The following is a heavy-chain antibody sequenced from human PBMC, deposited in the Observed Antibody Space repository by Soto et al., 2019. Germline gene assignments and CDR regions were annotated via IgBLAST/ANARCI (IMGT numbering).Heavy chain of an antibody. CDR1: GFTFEDYT. Sequence: EMQLVESGGGLVQPGRSLRLSCAASGFTFEDYTMHWVRQVPGKGLEWVSGITWDSETKGYADYVKGRFTISRDNAKNTLSLQMNSLRPEDTALYYCTKDFSTLSATVATFGMDVWGQGTTVTVSS. D-gene: IGHD5-12*01. V-gene: IGHV3-9*01. CDR2: ITWDSETK. J-gene: IGHJ6*02. CDR3: TKDFSTLSATVATFGMDV.